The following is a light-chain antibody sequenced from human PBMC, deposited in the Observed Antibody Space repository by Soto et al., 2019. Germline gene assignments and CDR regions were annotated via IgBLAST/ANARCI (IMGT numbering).Light chain of an antibody. Sequence: DIQMTQSPSTLSASVGDRVTITCRASQSISMFLAWYQQKPGQAPKLLIYDASNSESGVPSRFSGSGSGTEFSLTIRNLQPDDFATYYCQHYKSYPWTFGQGTKVDI. CDR2: DAS. CDR1: QSISMF. V-gene: IGKV1-5*01. J-gene: IGKJ1*01. CDR3: QHYKSYPWT.